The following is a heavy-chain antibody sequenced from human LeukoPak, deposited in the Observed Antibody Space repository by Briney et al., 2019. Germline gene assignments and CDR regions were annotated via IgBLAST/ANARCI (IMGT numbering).Heavy chain of an antibody. V-gene: IGHV3-30*04. CDR2: ISYDGSNK. J-gene: IGHJ4*02. Sequence: GGSLRLSCAASGFAFSSYAMHWVRQAPGKGLKWVAVISYDGSNKYYADSVKGRFTISRDNSKNTLYLQMNSLRAEDTAVYYCARDFGGYSEIDYWGQGTLVTVSS. D-gene: IGHD3-3*01. CDR1: GFAFSSYA. CDR3: ARDFGGYSEIDY.